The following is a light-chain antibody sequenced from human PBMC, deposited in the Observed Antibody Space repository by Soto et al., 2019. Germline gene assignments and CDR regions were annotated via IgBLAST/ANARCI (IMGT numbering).Light chain of an antibody. CDR3: SSYTTSSTYD. CDR1: SSDVGNYNR. Sequence: QSALTQPPSVSGSPGQSVTISCTGTSSDVGNYNRVSWYRQPPGTAPKLMIYEVSNRPSGVPDRFSGSKSGNTASLTISGLQAEDEADYYCSSYTTSSTYDFGTGTKLTVL. CDR2: EVS. V-gene: IGLV2-18*02. J-gene: IGLJ1*01.